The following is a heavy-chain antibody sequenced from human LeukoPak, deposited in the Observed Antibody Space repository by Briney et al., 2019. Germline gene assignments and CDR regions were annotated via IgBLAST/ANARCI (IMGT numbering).Heavy chain of an antibody. CDR3: ARRTLVGALDY. Sequence: PSETLSLTCTVSGGSISSSSYYWGWLRQPPGKGLEWIGSIYYSGSTYYNPSLKSRVTISVDTSKNQFSLKLSSVTAADTAVYYCARRTLVGALDYWGQGTLVTVSS. J-gene: IGHJ4*02. CDR1: GGSISSSSYY. D-gene: IGHD1-26*01. CDR2: IYYSGST. V-gene: IGHV4-39*01.